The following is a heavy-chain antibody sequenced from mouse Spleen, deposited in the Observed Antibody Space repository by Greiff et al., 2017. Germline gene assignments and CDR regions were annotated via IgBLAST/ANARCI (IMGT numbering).Heavy chain of an antibody. CDR1: GFTFSSYT. CDR3: ARGAYYSNFFDY. D-gene: IGHD2-5*01. Sequence: EVMLVESGGGLVKPGGSLKLSCAASGFTFSSYTMSWVRQTPAKRLEWVATISSGGGNTYYPDSVKGRFTISRDNARNTLYLQMSSLRSEDTAMYYCARGAYYSNFFDYWGQGTTLTVSS. CDR2: ISSGGGNT. J-gene: IGHJ2*01. V-gene: IGHV5-9*01.